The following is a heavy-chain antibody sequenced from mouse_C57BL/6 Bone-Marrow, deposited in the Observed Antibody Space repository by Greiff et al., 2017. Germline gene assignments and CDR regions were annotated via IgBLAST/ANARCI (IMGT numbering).Heavy chain of an antibody. CDR1: GFSFNTYA. CDR3: VRPFYDYDAFSWFAY. Sequence: EVMLVESGGGLVQPKGSLKLSCAASGFSFNTYAMNWVRQAPGKGLEWVARIRSKSNNYATYYADSVKDRFTISRDDSESMLYLQMNNLKTEDTAMYYCVRPFYDYDAFSWFAYWGQGTLVTVSA. V-gene: IGHV10-1*01. CDR2: IRSKSNNYAT. J-gene: IGHJ3*01. D-gene: IGHD2-4*01.